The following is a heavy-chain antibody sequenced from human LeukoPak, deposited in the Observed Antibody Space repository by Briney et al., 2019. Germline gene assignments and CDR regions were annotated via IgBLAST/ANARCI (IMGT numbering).Heavy chain of an antibody. D-gene: IGHD2-21*02. CDR3: AREADCGGDCHFDY. CDR2: INPNSGGT. CDR1: GYTFIGYY. V-gene: IGHV1-2*02. Sequence: APVKVSCKASGYTFIGYYMHWVRQAPGQGLEWMGWINPNSGGTNYAQKFQGRGTMTRDTSISTAYMEVSRLRSDDTAVYYCAREADCGGDCHFDYWGQGTLVTVSS. J-gene: IGHJ4*02.